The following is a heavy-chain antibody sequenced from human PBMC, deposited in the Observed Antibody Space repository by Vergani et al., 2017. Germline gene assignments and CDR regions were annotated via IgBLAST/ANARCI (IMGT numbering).Heavy chain of an antibody. V-gene: IGHV4-31*03. D-gene: IGHD6-6*01. Sequence: QVKLQESGPGLVKPSQTLSLTCTVSGGSISSGGYYWSWIRQHPGKGLEWIGYIYYRGSTYYNPSLKSRVTISVDTSKNQFSLKLSSVTAADTAVYYCARGDKAARPSRHVDYWGQGTLVTVSS. CDR2: IYYRGST. CDR3: ARGDKAARPSRHVDY. CDR1: GGSISSGGYY. J-gene: IGHJ4*02.